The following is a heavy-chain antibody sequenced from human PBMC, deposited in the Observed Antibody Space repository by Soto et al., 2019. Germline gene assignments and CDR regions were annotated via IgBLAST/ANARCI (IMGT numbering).Heavy chain of an antibody. CDR2: ISAYIGNT. J-gene: IGHJ4*01. Sequence: QVQLVQSGAEVKKPGASVKVSCKASGYTFTSYGISWVRQAPGQGLEWMGWISAYIGNTNNAQKLEGRVTMTTDTSTSTDYRELRSLRSDDTAVYYCARSGQQLKHDYCGHGTLVTVSS. CDR3: ARSGQQLKHDY. V-gene: IGHV1-18*01. D-gene: IGHD6-13*01. CDR1: GYTFTSYG.